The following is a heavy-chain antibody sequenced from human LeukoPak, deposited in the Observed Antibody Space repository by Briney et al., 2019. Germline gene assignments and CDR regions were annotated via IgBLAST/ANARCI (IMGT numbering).Heavy chain of an antibody. J-gene: IGHJ4*02. V-gene: IGHV3-23*01. D-gene: IGHD3-10*01. CDR1: GFTVSAYA. CDR2: IYDDNT. Sequence: GGSLRLSCAASGFTVSAYAMAWVRQAPGKGLEWVSTIYDDNTYYADSVKGRFAISTDNSKNTLYRQMNSLRVEDTAVYFCAARKVRGVWFYLDYWGQGTLVTVSS. CDR3: AARKVRGVWFYLDY.